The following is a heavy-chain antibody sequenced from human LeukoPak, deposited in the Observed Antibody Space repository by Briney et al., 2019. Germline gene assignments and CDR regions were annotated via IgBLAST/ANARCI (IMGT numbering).Heavy chain of an antibody. CDR2: IYSGGST. CDR3: ATSYSSSSDFDY. CDR1: GFTVSSNY. J-gene: IGHJ4*02. V-gene: IGHV3-66*01. Sequence: PGGSLRLSCAASGFTVSSNYMSWVRQAPGKGLEWVSVIYSGGSTYYADSVKGRFTISRDNSKNTLYLQMNSLRAEDTAVYYCATSYSSSSDFDYWGQGTLVTVSS. D-gene: IGHD6-6*01.